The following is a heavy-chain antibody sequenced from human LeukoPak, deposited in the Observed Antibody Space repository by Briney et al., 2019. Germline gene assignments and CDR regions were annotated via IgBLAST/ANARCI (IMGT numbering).Heavy chain of an antibody. CDR2: ISSGGTT. V-gene: IGHV3-53*01. CDR1: GFTVSSNY. CDR3: ATYSSGWVEYSQH. J-gene: IGHJ1*01. D-gene: IGHD6-19*01. Sequence: GGSLRLSCAASGFTVSSNYMSWVRQAPGKGLEWVSVISSGGTTYYADSVKGRFTISRDNSKNTLYLQMNSLRAEDTAVYYCATYSSGWVEYSQHWGQGTLVTVSS.